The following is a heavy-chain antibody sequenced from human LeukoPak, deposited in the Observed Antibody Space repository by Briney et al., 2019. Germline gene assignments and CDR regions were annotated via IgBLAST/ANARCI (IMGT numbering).Heavy chain of an antibody. V-gene: IGHV4-59*12. J-gene: IGHJ4*02. CDR1: GGSISGYY. CDR2: IFHTGSA. CDR3: ARDHYDYVWGSYRLGVEVDY. Sequence: SETLSLTCTVSGGSISGYYWSWIRQPPGKGLEWIGYIFHTGSANYNPSLKSRVTMSVDTSKNQFSLRLSSVTAADTAVYYCARDHYDYVWGSYRLGVEVDYWGQGTLVTVSS. D-gene: IGHD3-16*02.